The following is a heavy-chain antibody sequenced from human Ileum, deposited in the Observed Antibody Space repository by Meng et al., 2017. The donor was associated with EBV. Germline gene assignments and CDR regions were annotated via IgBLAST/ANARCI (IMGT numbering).Heavy chain of an antibody. D-gene: IGHD3-10*01. Sequence: QVQLVQSWPEVKNPGSSVKVSCKSSGSTFSVYGITWVRQAPGQGLEWMGGIIPALGTPKYARKFQDRLTITADKSTSTGYMELHSLTSNDTAVYFCARGTGADYWGQGTLVTVSS. CDR2: IIPALGTP. CDR3: ARGTGADY. CDR1: GSTFSVYG. V-gene: IGHV1-69*06. J-gene: IGHJ4*02.